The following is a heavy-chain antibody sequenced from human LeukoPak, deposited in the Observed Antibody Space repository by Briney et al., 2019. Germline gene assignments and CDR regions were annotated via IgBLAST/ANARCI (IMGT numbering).Heavy chain of an antibody. Sequence: SETLSLTCTVSSGSISTSNYYWGWVRQPPGKALEWIGNIFYSGSTYYNPSLKSRVTISLDTSKNQFSLELSSVTAADTAVYYCARVLMVRGVIIEYHFDYWGQGTLVTVSS. J-gene: IGHJ4*02. D-gene: IGHD3-10*01. CDR3: ARVLMVRGVIIEYHFDY. CDR2: IFYSGST. V-gene: IGHV4-39*07. CDR1: SGSISTSNYY.